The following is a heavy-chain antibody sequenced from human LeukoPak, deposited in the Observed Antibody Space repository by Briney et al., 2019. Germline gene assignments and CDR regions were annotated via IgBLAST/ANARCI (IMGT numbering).Heavy chain of an antibody. CDR1: GGSISSGDYY. CDR3: VREVAQQPGYFDL. D-gene: IGHD6-13*01. J-gene: IGHJ2*01. V-gene: IGHV4-30-4*08. CDR2: IYYSGST. Sequence: SETLSLTCTVSGGSISSGDYYWSWIRQPPGKGLEWIGYIYYSGSTYYNPSLKSRVTISVDTSKNQFSLKLSSVTAADTAVYYCVREVAQQPGYFDLWGRGTLVTVSS.